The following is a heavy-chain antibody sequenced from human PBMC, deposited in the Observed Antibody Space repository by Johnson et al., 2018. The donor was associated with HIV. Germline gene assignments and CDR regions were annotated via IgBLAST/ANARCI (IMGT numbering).Heavy chain of an antibody. D-gene: IGHD2-21*02. CDR2: TNWNGANT. CDR3: VRVGKYCGDDCHLGVDAFDI. V-gene: IGHV3-20*04. Sequence: VQVVESGGGVVRPGGSLRLSCATSGFTFNDHGMTWVRQVPGKGLEWVCDTNWNGANTAYADSVQGRFTISSVNAKHSLYLDMNSLRVEETPLYYCVRVGKYCGDDCHLGVDAFDIWGQGTMVTVSS. CDR1: GFTFNDHG. J-gene: IGHJ3*02.